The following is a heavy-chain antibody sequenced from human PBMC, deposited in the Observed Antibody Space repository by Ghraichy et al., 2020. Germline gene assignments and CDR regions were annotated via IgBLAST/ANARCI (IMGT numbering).Heavy chain of an antibody. J-gene: IGHJ5*02. V-gene: IGHV3-23*01. D-gene: IGHD2-2*01. CDR3: AKDADIVVVPAAMSWFDP. Sequence: GGSLRLSCAASGFTFSSYAMSWVRQAPGKGLEWVSAISGSGGSTYYADSVKGRFTISRDNSKNTLYLQMNSLRAEDTAVYYCAKDADIVVVPAAMSWFDPWGQGTLVTVSS. CDR1: GFTFSSYA. CDR2: ISGSGGST.